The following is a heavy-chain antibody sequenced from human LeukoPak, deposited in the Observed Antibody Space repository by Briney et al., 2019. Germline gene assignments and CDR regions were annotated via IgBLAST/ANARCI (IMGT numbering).Heavy chain of an antibody. CDR1: GFTFGDYA. J-gene: IGHJ4*02. Sequence: GGSLRLSCTASGFTFGDYAMTWVRQTPGKGLEWVAKIKADGGEKDHVASVKGRFTISRDNAKNSLYLQMNSLRVEDTAVYYCARGGATRPDFWGQGTLVTVSS. CDR2: IKADGGEK. D-gene: IGHD1-26*01. CDR3: ARGGATRPDF. V-gene: IGHV3-7*01.